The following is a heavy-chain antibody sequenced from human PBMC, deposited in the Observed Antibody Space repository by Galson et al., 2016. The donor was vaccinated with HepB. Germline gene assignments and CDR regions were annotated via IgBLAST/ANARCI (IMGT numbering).Heavy chain of an antibody. CDR2: ISPSTTHI. CDR3: ASPSGRYSVHTFDL. Sequence: SLRLSCAASGFSFSSYAMCWVRQAPGKGLEWVAYISPSTTHINYADSVMGRFTVSRDNAKNSLYLQMNSLGAEDTAVYYCASPSGRYSVHTFDLWGQGTMVTVSS. D-gene: IGHD1-26*01. J-gene: IGHJ3*01. V-gene: IGHV3-21*01. CDR1: GFSFSSYA.